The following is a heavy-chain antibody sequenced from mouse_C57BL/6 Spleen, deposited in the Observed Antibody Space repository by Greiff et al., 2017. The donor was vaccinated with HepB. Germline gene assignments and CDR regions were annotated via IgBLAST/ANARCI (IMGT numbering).Heavy chain of an antibody. D-gene: IGHD2-5*01. V-gene: IGHV5-17*01. CDR3: ARAYYSNYVGFAY. Sequence: EVKLMESGGGLVKPGGSLKLSCAASGFTFSDYGMHWVRQAPEKGLEWVAYISSGSSTIYYADTVKGRFTISRDNAKNTLFLQMTSLRSEDTAMYYCARAYYSNYVGFAYWGQGTLVTVSA. J-gene: IGHJ3*01. CDR1: GFTFSDYG. CDR2: ISSGSSTI.